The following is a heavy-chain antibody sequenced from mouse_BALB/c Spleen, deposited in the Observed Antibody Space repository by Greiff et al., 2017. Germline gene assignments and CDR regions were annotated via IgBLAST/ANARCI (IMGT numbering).Heavy chain of an antibody. J-gene: IGHJ4*01. D-gene: IGHD2-1*01. CDR3: ARFDGNGYYYAMDY. CDR1: GFNIKDTY. Sequence: EVKLQESGAELVKPGASVKLSCTASGFNIKDTYMHWVKQRPEQGLEWIGRIDPANGNTKYDPKFQGKATITADTSSNTAYLQLSSLTSEDTAVYYCARFDGNGYYYAMDYWGQGTSVTVSS. CDR2: IDPANGNT. V-gene: IGHV14-3*02.